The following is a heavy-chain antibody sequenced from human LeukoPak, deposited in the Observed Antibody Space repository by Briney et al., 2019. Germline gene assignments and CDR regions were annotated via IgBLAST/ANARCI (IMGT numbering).Heavy chain of an antibody. V-gene: IGHV4-39*01. D-gene: IGHD1-1*01. Sequence: PSETLSLTCTVSATISGNTYYWGWVRQTPGKGLEWIGSIYSSGSTYYNPSLKSRVTISLDTSKNQFSLKLSSVAAAGTAVYYCARLTAGTVDYWGPGTLVTVSS. CDR1: ATISGNTYY. J-gene: IGHJ4*02. CDR3: ARLTAGTVDY. CDR2: IYSSGST.